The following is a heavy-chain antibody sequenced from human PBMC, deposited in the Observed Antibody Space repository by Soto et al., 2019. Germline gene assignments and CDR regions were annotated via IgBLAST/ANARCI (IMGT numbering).Heavy chain of an antibody. J-gene: IGHJ4*02. Sequence: QVQLVQSGAEVKKPGSSVKVSCKASGDTYSSYEINWVRQAPGLGLEWMGGIVPVYGTANYAPKFQGRVTPIADGCTGTTYMELSSRRAADKSVYFWAREAALHSSGGHYWGQGTVVTVSS. D-gene: IGHD6-19*01. CDR1: GDTYSSYE. CDR2: IVPVYGTA. CDR3: AREAALHSSGGHY. V-gene: IGHV1-69*12.